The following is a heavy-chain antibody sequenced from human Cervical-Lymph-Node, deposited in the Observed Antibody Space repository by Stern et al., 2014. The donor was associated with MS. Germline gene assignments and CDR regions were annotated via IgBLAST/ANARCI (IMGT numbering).Heavy chain of an antibody. J-gene: IGHJ6*04. Sequence: VQLVESGGGVVQPGRSLRLSCAASGFTFSSYGMHWVRQAPGKGLEWVAVIWYDGSNKYYADSVKGRFTISRDNSKNTLYLQMNSLRAEDTAVYYCARDQWGSSSGVDVWGKGTTVTVSS. D-gene: IGHD6-6*01. V-gene: IGHV3-33*01. CDR2: IWYDGSNK. CDR3: ARDQWGSSSGVDV. CDR1: GFTFSSYG.